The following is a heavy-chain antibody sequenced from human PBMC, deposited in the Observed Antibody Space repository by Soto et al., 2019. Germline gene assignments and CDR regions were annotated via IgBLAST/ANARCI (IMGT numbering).Heavy chain of an antibody. CDR1: GGSISSGDYY. D-gene: IGHD4-17*01. Sequence: QVQLQESGPGLVKPSQTLSLTCTVSGGSISSGDYYWSWIRQPPGKGLEWIGYIYYSGSTYYNPSLTSRVTISVDTSKNQSSLKLSSVTAADTAVYYCAREIVGDYGDYDFDYWGQGTLVTVSS. CDR3: AREIVGDYGDYDFDY. V-gene: IGHV4-30-4*01. CDR2: IYYSGST. J-gene: IGHJ4*02.